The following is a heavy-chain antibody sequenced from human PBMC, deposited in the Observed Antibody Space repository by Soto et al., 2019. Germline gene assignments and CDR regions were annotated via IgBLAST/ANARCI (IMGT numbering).Heavy chain of an antibody. CDR1: GDSVSSDITS. V-gene: IGHV6-1*01. CDR3: ARGNALNV. CDR2: TYYRSKWFH. D-gene: IGHD3-10*01. Sequence: QGQLQQSGPGLVKPSQTLSLTCAISGDSVSSDITSWNWIRQSPSRGLEWLGRTYYRSKWFHDYAESEKGRITINPDTSKNQFSLELNSMSPEDTAGYYCARGNALNVWGQGTLVTVSS. J-gene: IGHJ3*01.